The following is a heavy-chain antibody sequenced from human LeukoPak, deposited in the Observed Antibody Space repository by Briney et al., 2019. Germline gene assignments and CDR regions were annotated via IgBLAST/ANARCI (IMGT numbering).Heavy chain of an antibody. D-gene: IGHD4-17*01. V-gene: IGHV3-74*01. CDR3: AKDRRDYGEYAFDI. J-gene: IGHJ3*02. Sequence: GGSLRLSCAASGFTFNTYWMHWVRQAPGKGLVWVSRINSDGSATTYADSVKGRFTISRDNAKNMLYLQMSSLRTEDTAVYYCAKDRRDYGEYAFDIWGQGTMVTVSS. CDR2: INSDGSAT. CDR1: GFTFNTYW.